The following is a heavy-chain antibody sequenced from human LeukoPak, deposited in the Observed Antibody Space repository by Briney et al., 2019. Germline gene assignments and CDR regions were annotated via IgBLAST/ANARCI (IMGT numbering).Heavy chain of an antibody. CDR3: ARRVGAVAGTHFDY. CDR1: GGSISSSSYY. J-gene: IGHJ4*02. CDR2: IYYSGST. Sequence: SETLSLTFTVSGGSISSSSYYWGWIRQPPGKGLEWIGSIYYSGSTYYNPSLKSRVTISVDTSKNQFSLKLSSVTAADTAVYYCARRVGAVAGTHFDYWGQGTLVTVSS. D-gene: IGHD6-19*01. V-gene: IGHV4-39*01.